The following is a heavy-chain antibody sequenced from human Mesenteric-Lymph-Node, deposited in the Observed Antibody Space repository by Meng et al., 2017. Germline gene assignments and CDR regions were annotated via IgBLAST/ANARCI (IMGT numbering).Heavy chain of an antibody. D-gene: IGHD3-10*01. CDR1: GFTFSNCA. J-gene: IGHJ3*02. Sequence: GGSLRLSCAASGFTFSNCAMTWVRQAPGKGLEWVSSISYNGDYTYYADSVKGRFTFSRDNSKNTLSLQMNSLRAEDTAVYYCAKDRVVRGIMGAFDMWGQGTMVTVSS. CDR3: AKDRVVRGIMGAFDM. V-gene: IGHV3-23*01. CDR2: ISYNGDYT.